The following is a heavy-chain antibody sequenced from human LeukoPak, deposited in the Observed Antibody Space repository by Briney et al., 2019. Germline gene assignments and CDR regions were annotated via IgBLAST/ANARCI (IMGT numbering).Heavy chain of an antibody. J-gene: IGHJ4*02. D-gene: IGHD3-22*01. CDR1: GYTFTSYG. CDR3: ARVRSYYDSSGYDFDY. CDR2: ISAYNGNT. Sequence: GASVKVSCKASGYTFTSYGISWVRQAPGQGLEWMGWISAYNGNTNYAQKLQGRVTMTTDTSTSTAYMELRSLRSDDTAVYYCARVRSYYDSSGYDFDYWGQGTLVTVSS. V-gene: IGHV1-18*01.